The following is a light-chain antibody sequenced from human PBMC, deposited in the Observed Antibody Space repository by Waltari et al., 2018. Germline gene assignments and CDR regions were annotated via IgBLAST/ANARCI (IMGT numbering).Light chain of an antibody. Sequence: DIVLTQSPLSLPVTPGEPASISCRSSQGLLHSEGPILLDGYLKEPGQSPQLLIYLGSYRASGVPDRFSGSGSDTDFTLEISRVEAEDVGVYFCMQGLQTPTFGQGTRL. J-gene: IGKJ5*01. CDR3: MQGLQTPT. CDR1: QGLLHSEGPIL. CDR2: LGS. V-gene: IGKV2-28*01.